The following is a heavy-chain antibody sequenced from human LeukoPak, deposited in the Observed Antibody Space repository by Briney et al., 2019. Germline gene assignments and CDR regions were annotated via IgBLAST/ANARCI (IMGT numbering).Heavy chain of an antibody. CDR1: GFAISNYA. D-gene: IGHD3-22*01. Sequence: GESLRLTCAASGFAISNYAMSWVRQAPGKGLEWVSGISGSGGSTYYAASVKGRFTISSDNSKKWLYLQMKSLRAGDMAVYYCAKEWVVVAGSTNGFDPGGQGTLVTVSS. J-gene: IGHJ5*02. V-gene: IGHV3-23*01. CDR3: AKEWVVVAGSTNGFDP. CDR2: ISGSGGST.